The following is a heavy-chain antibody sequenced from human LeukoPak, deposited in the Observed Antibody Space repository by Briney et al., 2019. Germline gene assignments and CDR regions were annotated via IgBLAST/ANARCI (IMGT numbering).Heavy chain of an antibody. CDR2: ISSSGGTI. V-gene: IGHV3-11*01. D-gene: IGHD1-26*01. Sequence: GGSLRLSCVASGFTFSDYYMSWIRQAPGKGLECVSYISSSGGTIYYADSVKGRFTISRDNAKNSLYLQMNSLRAEDTADYYCARDREPTDAFDIWGQGTMVTVSS. CDR3: ARDREPTDAFDI. CDR1: GFTFSDYY. J-gene: IGHJ3*02.